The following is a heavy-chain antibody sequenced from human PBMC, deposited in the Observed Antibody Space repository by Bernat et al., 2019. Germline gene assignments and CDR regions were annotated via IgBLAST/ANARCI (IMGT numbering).Heavy chain of an antibody. V-gene: IGHV4-30-4*01. CDR2: IYYSGST. D-gene: IGHD4-17*01. J-gene: IGHJ5*02. CDR1: GDSISSGDYY. CDR3: ARSRKDYGDYWDWFDP. Sequence: QVQLQESDPGLVKPSQTLSLTCTVSGDSISSGDYYWSWIRQPPEKGLEWIGNIYYSGSTYYNPSLKSRVTISVDTSKNQFSLKLSSVTAADTAVYYCARSRKDYGDYWDWFDPWGQGTLVTVSS.